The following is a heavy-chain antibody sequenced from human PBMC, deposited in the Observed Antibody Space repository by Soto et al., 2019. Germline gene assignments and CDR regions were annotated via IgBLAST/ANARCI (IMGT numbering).Heavy chain of an antibody. J-gene: IGHJ4*02. V-gene: IGHV1-46*01. Sequence: ASVKVSCKASGYTFTSYYMHWVRQAPGQGLEWMGIINPSGGSTSYAQKFQGRVTMTRDTSTSTVYMELSSLRSEDTAVYYCAGNFFDGSSGYLPPLYFDYWGQGTLVTVSS. CDR3: AGNFFDGSSGYLPPLYFDY. D-gene: IGHD3-22*01. CDR1: GYTFTSYY. CDR2: INPSGGST.